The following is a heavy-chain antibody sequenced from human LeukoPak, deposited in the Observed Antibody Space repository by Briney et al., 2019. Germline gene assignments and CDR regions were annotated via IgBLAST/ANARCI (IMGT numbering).Heavy chain of an antibody. CDR1: GYTFNSYG. J-gene: IGHJ6*03. V-gene: IGHV1-18*01. Sequence: ASVKVSCKSSGYTFNSYGITWVRQAPGQGLEWMGWIHTYNGHTNYAQKLQGRVTMTTDTSTSTAYMELRSLRSDDTAVYYCARGIVDGWFGELFGYYYYYMDVWGKGTTVTVSS. D-gene: IGHD3-10*01. CDR2: IHTYNGHT. CDR3: ARGIVDGWFGELFGYYYYYMDV.